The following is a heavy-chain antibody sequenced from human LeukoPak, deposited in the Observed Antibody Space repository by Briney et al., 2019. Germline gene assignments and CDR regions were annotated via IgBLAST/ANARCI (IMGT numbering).Heavy chain of an antibody. CDR2: ISAYNGNT. J-gene: IGHJ4*02. D-gene: IGHD2-15*01. CDR1: GCTFTSYG. Sequence: AAVTVSCKACGCTFTSYGSSWLGQAPGQRMEWVGWISAYNGNTNYSQKLQGRVTMTTDTSTSTAYMELRSLRSDDTAVYYCASGTPTIRYYSGGSCYSYYFDYWGQGTLVTVSS. V-gene: IGHV1-18*01. CDR3: ASGTPTIRYYSGGSCYSYYFDY.